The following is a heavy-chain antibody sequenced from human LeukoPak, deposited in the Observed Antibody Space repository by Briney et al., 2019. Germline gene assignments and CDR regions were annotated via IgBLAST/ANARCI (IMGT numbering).Heavy chain of an antibody. CDR3: ARRSGFADYYYYMDV. J-gene: IGHJ6*03. CDR2: IYYSGST. D-gene: IGHD3-3*01. Sequence: SETLSLTCTVSGGSISSYYWSWIRQPPGKGLEWIGYIYYSGSTNYNPSLKSRVTISVDTSKNQFSLKLSSVTAADTAVYYCARRSGFADYYYYMDVWGKGTTVTVSS. V-gene: IGHV4-59*01. CDR1: GGSISSYY.